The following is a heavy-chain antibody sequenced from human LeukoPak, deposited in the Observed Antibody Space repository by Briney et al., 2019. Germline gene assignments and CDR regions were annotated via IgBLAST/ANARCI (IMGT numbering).Heavy chain of an antibody. J-gene: IGHJ4*02. V-gene: IGHV1-8*02. CDR1: GYTFTGYY. CDR3: ARTPPRGLIDY. Sequence: ASVKVSCKASGYTFTGYYINWVRQASGQGLEWMGWMSPKSGKTGYAQKFQGRVTITRDTSISTAYMELSSLTSEDTAVYYCARTPPRGLIDYWGQGTLVTVSS. CDR2: MSPKSGKT. D-gene: IGHD3-16*01.